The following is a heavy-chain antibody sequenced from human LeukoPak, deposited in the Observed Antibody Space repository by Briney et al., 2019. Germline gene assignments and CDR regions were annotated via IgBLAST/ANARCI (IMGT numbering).Heavy chain of an antibody. D-gene: IGHD5-18*01. J-gene: IGHJ4*02. V-gene: IGHV4-39*01. CDR3: VSPRGFSYGYVDY. CDR1: GGSISSSSAY. CDR2: IYYSKNT. Sequence: SETLSLTCTVSGGSISSSSAYWGWIRQPPGKGLEWIGSIYYSKNTYYNPSLKSRVTISADTSKNQFSLTLGSVSATDTAVYYCVSPRGFSYGYVDYWGQGTLVTVSS.